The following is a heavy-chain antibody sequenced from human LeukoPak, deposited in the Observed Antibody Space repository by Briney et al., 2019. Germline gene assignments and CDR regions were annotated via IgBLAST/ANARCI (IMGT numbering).Heavy chain of an antibody. Sequence: GGSLRLSCAASGFTFSDYYMSWIRQAPGKGLEWVSYISNSGNTIYYADSVKGRFTISRDNAKNSLYLQMNSLRAEDTAVYYCARRRRDYRYSSSWPTHFDYWGQGTLVTVSS. CDR2: ISNSGNTI. D-gene: IGHD6-13*01. V-gene: IGHV3-11*04. CDR1: GFTFSDYY. J-gene: IGHJ4*02. CDR3: ARRRRDYRYSSSWPTHFDY.